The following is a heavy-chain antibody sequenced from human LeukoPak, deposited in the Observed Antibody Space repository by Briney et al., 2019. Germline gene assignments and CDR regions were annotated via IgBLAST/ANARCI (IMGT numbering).Heavy chain of an antibody. Sequence: SVTVSCKASGYSFTDNYIFWIRQAPGQGLDWMGWINPRSGSTEYAQEYEARVTMNKDTSSNTVHMDLSSLTSDDTAVYYCARGASYYASGSFYPWGQGTLVTVSS. J-gene: IGHJ5*02. CDR2: INPRSGST. CDR3: ARGASYYASGSFYP. D-gene: IGHD3-10*01. CDR1: GYSFTDNY. V-gene: IGHV1-2*02.